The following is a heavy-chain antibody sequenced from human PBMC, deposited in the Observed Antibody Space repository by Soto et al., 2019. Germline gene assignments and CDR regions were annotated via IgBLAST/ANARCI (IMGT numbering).Heavy chain of an antibody. Sequence: GASVKVSCKASGGTFSSYAISWVRQAPGQGLEWMGGIIPIFGTANYAQKFQGRVTITADESTSTAYMELSSLRSEDTAVYYCARSEEWELLRGAFDYWGQGALVTVSS. CDR3: ARSEEWELLRGAFDY. CDR1: GGTFSSYA. V-gene: IGHV1-69*13. J-gene: IGHJ4*02. CDR2: IIPIFGTA. D-gene: IGHD2-15*01.